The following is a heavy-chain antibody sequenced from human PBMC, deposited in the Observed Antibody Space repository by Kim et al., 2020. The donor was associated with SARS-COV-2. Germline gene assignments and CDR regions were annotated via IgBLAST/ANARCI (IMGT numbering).Heavy chain of an antibody. CDR3: ARALSDY. V-gene: IGHV3-30-3*01. J-gene: IGHJ4*02. Sequence: YDVTNNYDAAALKGRFTISRDNAKNTLYLQMNSLRAEDTAVYYCARALSDYWGQGTLVTVSS. D-gene: IGHD3-10*01. CDR2: YDVTNN.